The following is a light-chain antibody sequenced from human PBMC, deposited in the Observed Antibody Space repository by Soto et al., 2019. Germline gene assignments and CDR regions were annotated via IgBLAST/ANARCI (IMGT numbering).Light chain of an antibody. CDR1: QSIRHY. CDR3: QHHNSYSQT. CDR2: GAS. Sequence: TQMAQSPPTLSASVGDRVTITCRASQSIRHYLAWYQQMPGKAPKLLIYGASTLQSGVPSRFSGSGSGTEFTLTISSLQPDDFGTYFCQHHNSYSQTFGQGTKVDIK. V-gene: IGKV1-5*01. J-gene: IGKJ1*01.